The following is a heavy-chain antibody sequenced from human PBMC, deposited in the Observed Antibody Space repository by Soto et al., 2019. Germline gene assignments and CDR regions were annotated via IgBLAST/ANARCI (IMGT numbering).Heavy chain of an antibody. D-gene: IGHD2-15*01. V-gene: IGHV3-23*01. J-gene: IGHJ4*02. CDR3: ALNTRGYCAGGSCYSN. CDR1: GFTFSSYG. CDR2: IRGSVDNT. Sequence: EVQLLESGGGLVQPGGSLRLSCAASGFTFSSYGMSWVRQAPGKGLEWVSGIRGSVDNTYYADSVEGRFTISRDNSKNMLYLQMNSLRAEDTAVYYCALNTRGYCAGGSCYSNWGQGTLVTVSS.